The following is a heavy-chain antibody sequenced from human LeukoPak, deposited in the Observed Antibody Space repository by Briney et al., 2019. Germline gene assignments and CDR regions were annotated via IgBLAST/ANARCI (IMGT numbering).Heavy chain of an antibody. Sequence: SVKVSCKASGYTFTSYGISWVRQAPGQGLEWMGWISAYNGNTNYAQKFQGRVSMTADTSTSTAYMELRSLRSDDTAVYYCARSGRGTYYYFDLWGQGTLVTVSS. CDR1: GYTFTSYG. CDR2: ISAYNGNT. D-gene: IGHD1-26*01. CDR3: ARSGRGTYYYFDL. V-gene: IGHV1-18*01. J-gene: IGHJ4*02.